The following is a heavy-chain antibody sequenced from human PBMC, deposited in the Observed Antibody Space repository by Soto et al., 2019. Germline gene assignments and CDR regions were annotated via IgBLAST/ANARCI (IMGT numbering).Heavy chain of an antibody. D-gene: IGHD3-16*01. J-gene: IGHJ4*02. CDR2: IKTKAEGVAT. CDR1: GFTFNTAW. CDR3: AAYTPGFGQGEFEY. Sequence: DVQLVESGGGSVKPGESLRLSCEASGFTFNTAWMTWLRQAPGKGLEWVALIKTKAEGVATHYAVHVKGRFSVSRDDSRNTVYLQVNALRTEDTAVYYCAAYTPGFGQGEFEYWGQGTQVSVSS. V-gene: IGHV3-15*01.